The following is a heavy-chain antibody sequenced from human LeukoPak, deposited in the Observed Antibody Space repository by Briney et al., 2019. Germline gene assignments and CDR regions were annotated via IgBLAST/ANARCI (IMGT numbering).Heavy chain of an antibody. J-gene: IGHJ4*02. V-gene: IGHV3-48*03. CDR1: GFTFSSYE. D-gene: IGHD5-12*01. CDR3: ATGGLRIY. Sequence: GGSLRLSCVASGFTFSSYEINWVRQTPGKGLEWVSYISSSGSTIYYAGSVKGRFTVSRDNAKNSLFLQVNSLRAEDTAIYYCATGGLRIYWGQGTLVTVSS. CDR2: ISSSGSTI.